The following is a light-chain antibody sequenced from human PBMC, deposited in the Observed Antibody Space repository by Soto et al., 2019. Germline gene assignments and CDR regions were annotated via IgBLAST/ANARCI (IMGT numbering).Light chain of an antibody. CDR2: GAS. CDR3: QQYGSLPIT. J-gene: IGKJ5*01. CDR1: QSVSSSY. V-gene: IGKV3-20*01. Sequence: EIVLTQSPGTLSLSPGERATLSCRASQSVSSSYLAWYQQKPGQAPRLLIYGASSKATGIPDRFSGSGSGKEFTLTISRLEPGDFAVYYCQQYGSLPITFGQGTRLEVK.